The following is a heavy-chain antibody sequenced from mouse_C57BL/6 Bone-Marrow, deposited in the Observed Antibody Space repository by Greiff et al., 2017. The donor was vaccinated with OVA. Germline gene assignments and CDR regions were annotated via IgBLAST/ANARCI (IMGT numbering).Heavy chain of an antibody. CDR1: GFNIKDDY. CDR2: IDPENGDT. V-gene: IGHV14-4*01. Sequence: EVQLQQSGAELVRPGASVKLSCTASGFNIKDDYMHWVKQRPEQGLEWIGWIDPENGDTEYASKFQGKATITADTSSNTAYLQLSSLTSEDTAVYYCTTDGSSHYAMDYWGQGTSVTVSS. J-gene: IGHJ4*01. CDR3: TTDGSSHYAMDY. D-gene: IGHD1-1*01.